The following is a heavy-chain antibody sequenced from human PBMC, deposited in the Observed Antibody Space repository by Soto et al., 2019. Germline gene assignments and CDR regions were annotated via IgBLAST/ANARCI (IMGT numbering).Heavy chain of an antibody. CDR2: IYYSGST. Sequence: SETLSLTCTVSGGSISTGGNYWSWIRQHPGKGLEWIGYIYYSGSTSSTPSLKSRVSMSIDTSKNQFSLKLSSVTAADTAVYYCARQHTGYSSSWHQPFDPWGQGSLVTVSS. J-gene: IGHJ5*02. V-gene: IGHV4-31*03. CDR3: ARQHTGYSSSWHQPFDP. D-gene: IGHD6-13*01. CDR1: GGSISTGGNY.